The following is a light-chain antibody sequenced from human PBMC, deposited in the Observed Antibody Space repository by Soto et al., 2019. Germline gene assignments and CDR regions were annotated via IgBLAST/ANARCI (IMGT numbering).Light chain of an antibody. CDR2: SNI. J-gene: IGLJ2*01. CDR3: SSYAGSNNVV. CDR1: SSNTGAGYD. V-gene: IGLV1-40*01. Sequence: QSVLTQPPSVSGAPGQRVTISCTGTSSNTGAGYDVYWYQQLPGTAPKLLIYSNIDRPSGVPDRFSGSKSGTSASLAITGLQAEDEADYYCSSYAGSNNVVFGGGTKLTVL.